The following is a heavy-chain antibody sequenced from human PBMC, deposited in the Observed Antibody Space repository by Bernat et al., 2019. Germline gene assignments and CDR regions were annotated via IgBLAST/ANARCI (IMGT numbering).Heavy chain of an antibody. CDR3: ARGTIVQGDDYIDY. CDR1: GFTFSSYA. V-gene: IGHV3-30*01. CDR2: ITYDGSYK. D-gene: IGHD3-10*01. J-gene: IGHJ4*01. Sequence: QVQLVESGGGVVKPGGSLRLSCAASGFTFSSYAMNWVRQAPGKGLEWVAAITYDGSYKYYADSVKGRFTISRDNSKNTLYLQMNSLRAEDTAVYYCARGTIVQGDDYIDYWGQGTLVTVSS.